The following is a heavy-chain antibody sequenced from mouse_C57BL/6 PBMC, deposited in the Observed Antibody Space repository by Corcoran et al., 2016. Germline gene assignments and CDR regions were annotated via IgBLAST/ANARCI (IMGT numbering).Heavy chain of an antibody. CDR2: INTYSGVP. CDR3: ARWDTTVAYYFDY. D-gene: IGHD1-1*01. CDR1: GNTFTTYG. V-gene: IGHV9-3*01. J-gene: IGHJ2*01. Sequence: QIKLVQSGPEWMKPGETVKISCKASGNTFTTYGLIWVKQAPGEGLKWMGWINTYSGVPTYADDFKGRFAFSLETSASTAYLQINNLKNEDTATYFCARWDTTVAYYFDYWGQGTTLTVSS.